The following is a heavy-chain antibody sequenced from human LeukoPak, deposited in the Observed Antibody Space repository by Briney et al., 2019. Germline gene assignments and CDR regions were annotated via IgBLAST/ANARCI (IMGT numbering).Heavy chain of an antibody. CDR2: IIPIFGTA. CDR1: GGTFSSYA. V-gene: IGHV1-69*05. CDR3: ARVSSGSYARYFDY. J-gene: IGHJ4*02. D-gene: IGHD3-10*01. Sequence: SVKVSCKASGGTFSSYAISWVRQVPGQGLEWMGGIIPIFGTANYAQEFQGRVTITTDESTSTAYMELSSLRSEDTAVYYCARVSSGSYARYFDYWGQGTLVTVSS.